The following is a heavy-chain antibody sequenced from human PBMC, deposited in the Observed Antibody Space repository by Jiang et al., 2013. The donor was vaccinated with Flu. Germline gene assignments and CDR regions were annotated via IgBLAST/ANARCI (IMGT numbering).Heavy chain of an antibody. CDR2: IYSNGST. D-gene: IGHD3-10*01. Sequence: YWSWIRQTPGKRLEWIGYIYSNGSTSYSPSLKSRVTISLDTSKKQFSLTLMSVTPADTAVYFCARHPPLWLGDLSPGWFDPWGQGTLVTVSS. V-gene: IGHV4-59*08. J-gene: IGHJ5*02. CDR1: Y. CDR3: ARHPPLWLGDLSPGWFDP.